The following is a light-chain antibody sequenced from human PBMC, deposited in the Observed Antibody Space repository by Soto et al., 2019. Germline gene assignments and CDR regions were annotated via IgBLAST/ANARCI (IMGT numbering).Light chain of an antibody. J-gene: IGLJ1*01. CDR3: SSYTTNPTL. Sequence: QSALTQPASVSGSPGQSITISCTGTSNDVGGYNYVSWYQQYSGKAPKLMIFEVNNRPLGVSNPFSGSKSGNTPSLTISGLQAEDEANYSCSSYTTNPTLFGTGTKLTVL. CDR1: SNDVGGYNY. CDR2: EVN. V-gene: IGLV2-14*01.